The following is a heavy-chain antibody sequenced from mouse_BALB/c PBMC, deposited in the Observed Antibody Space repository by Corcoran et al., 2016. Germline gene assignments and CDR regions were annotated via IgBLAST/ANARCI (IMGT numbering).Heavy chain of an antibody. CDR3: ASAMDY. CDR1: GYSITSDYY. J-gene: IGHJ4*01. CDR2: ITYDGYN. Sequence: VQLQESGPGLVKPSQSLSLTCSVTGYSITSDYYWNWIRQFPGNKLEWMGYITYDGYNNYNQSLKNRISITRDKSKNQFFLKLISVTTEDTATYYCASAMDYWGQGTSVTVSS. V-gene: IGHV3-6*02.